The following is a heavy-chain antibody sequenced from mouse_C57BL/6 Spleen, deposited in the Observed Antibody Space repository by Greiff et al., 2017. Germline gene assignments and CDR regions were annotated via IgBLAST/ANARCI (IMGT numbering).Heavy chain of an antibody. V-gene: IGHV1-74*01. J-gene: IGHJ4*01. Sequence: VQLQQPGAELVKPGASVKVSCKASGYTFTSYWMHWVKQRPGQGLEWIGRIHPSDSDTNYNQKFKGKATLTVDKSSSTAYMQLSSLTSEDSAVYYCAATVTPYAMDYWGQGTSVTVSS. CDR1: GYTFTSYW. CDR2: IHPSDSDT. D-gene: IGHD1-1*01. CDR3: AATVTPYAMDY.